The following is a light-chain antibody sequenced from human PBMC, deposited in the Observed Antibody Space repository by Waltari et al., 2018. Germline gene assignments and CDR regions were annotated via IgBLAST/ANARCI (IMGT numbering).Light chain of an antibody. CDR2: TAS. CDR1: QTIGKY. Sequence: DIQMTQSPASLSASIADRVTITCRASQTIGKYVNWYQQKPGKAPRLLIYTASSLQSGVPSRFSGSGSGTDFTLTISGLQREDFATYFCQQSYTPLRTFGQGTTVDIK. V-gene: IGKV1-39*01. CDR3: QQSYTPLRT. J-gene: IGKJ1*01.